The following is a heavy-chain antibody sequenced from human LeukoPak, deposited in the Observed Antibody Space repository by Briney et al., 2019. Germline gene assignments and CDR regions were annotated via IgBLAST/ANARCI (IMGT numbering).Heavy chain of an antibody. CDR3: AKPRPRYCSSTSCGYFDL. J-gene: IGHJ2*01. V-gene: IGHV3-23*01. CDR2: ISASGGST. D-gene: IGHD2-2*01. CDR1: GFTFSSYA. Sequence: PGGSLRLSCAASGFTFSSYAMSWVRQAPGKGLEWVSTISASGGSTYYADSVKGRFTISRDNSKNTLYLQMNSLRAEDTAVYYCAKPRPRYCSSTSCGYFDLWGRGTLVTVSS.